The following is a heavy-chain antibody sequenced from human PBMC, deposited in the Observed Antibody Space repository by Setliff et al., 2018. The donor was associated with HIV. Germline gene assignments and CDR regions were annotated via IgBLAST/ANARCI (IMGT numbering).Heavy chain of an antibody. CDR1: GYTFTGYN. CDR3: ARDLSLDIAAAGADY. Sequence: ASVKVSCKASGYTFTGYNMHWVRQAPGQGLEWMGWINPNSSVTNYAQNFQGRVTMTRDTSISTAYMELSRRRSDYTAVYYCARDLSLDIAAAGADYWGQGTLVTVSS. V-gene: IGHV1-2*02. CDR2: INPNSSVT. J-gene: IGHJ4*02. D-gene: IGHD6-13*01.